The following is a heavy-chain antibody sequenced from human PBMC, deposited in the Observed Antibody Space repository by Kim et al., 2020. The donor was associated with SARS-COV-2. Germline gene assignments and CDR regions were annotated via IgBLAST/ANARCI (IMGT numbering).Heavy chain of an antibody. CDR2: ISDDGKSQ. CDR3: VRDGGWSFDY. D-gene: IGHD6-19*01. Sequence: GGSLRLSCTASGITLSNYVMHWVRQAPGKGLEWVAVISDDGKSQNYADSVKGRFTISRDNSKNTLHLQMNNLRPEDTASYKCVRDGGWSFDYWGQGALVTVST. V-gene: IGHV3-30*04. CDR1: GITLSNYV. J-gene: IGHJ4*02.